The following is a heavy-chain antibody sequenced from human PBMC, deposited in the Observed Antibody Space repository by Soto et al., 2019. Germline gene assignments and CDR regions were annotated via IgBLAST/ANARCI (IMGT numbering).Heavy chain of an antibody. CDR3: TRDGRGLGRLSLFEY. Sequence: GGSLRLSCAASGFNVNSDYMNWVRQTPGKGLEWVASIYSGETTYYADSVRGRFTISSDKSKNTLYFQLSSLRIEDTAVYYCTRDGRGLGRLSLFEYWGQGVLVTVSS. CDR2: IYSGETT. CDR1: GFNVNSDY. J-gene: IGHJ4*02. V-gene: IGHV3-53*01. D-gene: IGHD2-21*02.